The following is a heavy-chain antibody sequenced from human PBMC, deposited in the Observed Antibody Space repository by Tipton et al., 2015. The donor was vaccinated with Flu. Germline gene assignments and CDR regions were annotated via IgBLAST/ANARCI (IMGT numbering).Heavy chain of an antibody. Sequence: TLSLTCSVSGDSMSSYYWTWVRQPAGKGLECLGRIYSSGNTYYSPSFKSRLTMSIDTSKKQFSLKLSSVTAADTAVYYCARGPEQWLVNPHYFDYWGQGTLVTVSS. J-gene: IGHJ4*02. CDR3: ARGPEQWLVNPHYFDY. CDR1: GDSMSSYY. V-gene: IGHV4-4*07. CDR2: IYSSGNT. D-gene: IGHD6-19*01.